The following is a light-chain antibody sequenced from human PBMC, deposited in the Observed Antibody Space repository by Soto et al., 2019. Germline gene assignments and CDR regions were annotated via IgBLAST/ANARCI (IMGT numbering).Light chain of an antibody. CDR2: AAS. V-gene: IGKV1-12*01. Sequence: DIKMTQSPSSVSASVGDRVTITCRASQGISSWLAWYQQKPGKAPKLLIYAASSWHIGVPSRFSGSGSGTTFTLIISSLQPEDVATYYCLQASSYPLTFGGGTKVEIK. J-gene: IGKJ4*01. CDR1: QGISSW. CDR3: LQASSYPLT.